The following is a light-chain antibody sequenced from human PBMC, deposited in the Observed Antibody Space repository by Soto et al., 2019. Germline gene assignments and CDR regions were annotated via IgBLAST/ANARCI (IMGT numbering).Light chain of an antibody. CDR1: QSVSSY. J-gene: IGKJ2*01. CDR3: QQRSTWPPA. CDR2: DAS. Sequence: EIVLTQSPATLSLSPGERATLSCRASQSVSSYLACYQHKPGQAPRLLIYDASNRASGIPARFSGSGSGTDFTLTISSLEPEDFAVYYCQQRSTWPPAFGQGTKLEIK. V-gene: IGKV3-11*01.